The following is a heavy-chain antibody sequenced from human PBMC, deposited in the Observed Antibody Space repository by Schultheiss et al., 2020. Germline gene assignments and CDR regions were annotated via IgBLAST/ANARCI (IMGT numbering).Heavy chain of an antibody. CDR2: IFASGTT. J-gene: IGHJ4*02. CDR3: AREVGSGIAGVDY. CDR1: GASINSGRYY. D-gene: IGHD6-19*01. V-gene: IGHV4-61*02. Sequence: SQTLSLTCTVSGASINSGRYYWTWIRQSAGKDLEWIGRIFASGTTNYKPSLKSRVTISVDTSKNQFSLKLSSVTAADTAVYYCAREVGSGIAGVDYWGQGTLVTVSS.